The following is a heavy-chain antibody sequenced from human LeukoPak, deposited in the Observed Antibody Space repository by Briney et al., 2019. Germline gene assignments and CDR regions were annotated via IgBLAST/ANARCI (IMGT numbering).Heavy chain of an antibody. CDR2: ISSSSSYI. CDR3: ARVYCSSTSCRVRYYFDY. D-gene: IGHD2-2*01. V-gene: IGHV3-21*01. Sequence: GGSLRLSCAASGFTFSSYSMNWVRQAPGKGLEWVSSISSSSSYIYYADSVKGRFTISRDNAKNSLYLQMNSLRAEDTAVYYCARVYCSSTSCRVRYYFDYWGQGTLVTVSS. CDR1: GFTFSSYS. J-gene: IGHJ4*02.